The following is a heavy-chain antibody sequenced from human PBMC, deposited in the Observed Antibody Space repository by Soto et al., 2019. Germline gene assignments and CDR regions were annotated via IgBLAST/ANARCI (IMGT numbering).Heavy chain of an antibody. V-gene: IGHV4-31*03. CDR1: GGSISSGGYY. D-gene: IGHD3-22*01. CDR3: ARHDGTRANYYFDY. J-gene: IGHJ4*02. CDR2: IYYSGST. Sequence: PSETLSLTCSVSGGSISSGGYYWSWIRQHPGKGLEWIGYIYYSGSTYYNPSLKSRVTISVDTSKNQFSLKLSSVTAADTAVYYGARHDGTRANYYFDYWGKGTLVTVSS.